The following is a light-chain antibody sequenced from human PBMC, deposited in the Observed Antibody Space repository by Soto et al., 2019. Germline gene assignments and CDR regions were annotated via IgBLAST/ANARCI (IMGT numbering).Light chain of an antibody. CDR2: GAS. CDR1: QSVTSSY. CDR3: QQYVRAPWT. J-gene: IGKJ1*01. V-gene: IGKV3-20*01. Sequence: ELVLTQSPGTLSLSPGERATLSCRASQSVTSSYLAWYPQKPGQAPRLVMYGASIRTSGIPARFSGSGSGTDFTRTISRLEPEDVAVYYGQQYVRAPWTFGQGTKVEIK.